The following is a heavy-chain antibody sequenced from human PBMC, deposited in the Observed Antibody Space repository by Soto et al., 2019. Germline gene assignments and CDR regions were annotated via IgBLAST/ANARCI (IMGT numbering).Heavy chain of an antibody. CDR1: GDSVSTYY. J-gene: IGHJ5*02. CDR2: IYHSRSP. Sequence: QVQLQESGPGLVKPAETLSLTCTVSGDSVSTYYWSWIRQPPGKGLEWIGYIYHSRSPSYNPSLKSRVTMSLDTSKNQRSLKLSSVTAADTAVYYCARGEHTSAGRENWFDPWGQGTLVTVSS. CDR3: ARGEHTSAGRENWFDP. D-gene: IGHD2-2*01. V-gene: IGHV4-59*02.